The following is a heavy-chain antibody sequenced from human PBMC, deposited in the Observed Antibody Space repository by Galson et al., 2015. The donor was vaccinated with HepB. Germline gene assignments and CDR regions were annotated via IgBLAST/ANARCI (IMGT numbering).Heavy chain of an antibody. Sequence: SLRLSCAASGFTFSSYGMHWVRQAPGKGLEWVAVISYDGSNKYYADSVKGRFTISRDNSKNTLYLQMNSLRAEDTAVYYCAKDSCSSTSCYFGAFDIWGQGTMVTVSS. CDR3: AKDSCSSTSCYFGAFDI. V-gene: IGHV3-30*18. CDR1: GFTFSSYG. D-gene: IGHD2-2*01. J-gene: IGHJ3*02. CDR2: ISYDGSNK.